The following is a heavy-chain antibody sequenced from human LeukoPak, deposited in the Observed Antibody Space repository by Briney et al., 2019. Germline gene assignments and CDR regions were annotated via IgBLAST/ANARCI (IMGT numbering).Heavy chain of an antibody. J-gene: IGHJ5*02. CDR2: IYCSGST. D-gene: IGHD6-19*01. CDR3: ARAVPAYSSGWYVGWFDP. CDR1: GGSISSYY. Sequence: PSETLSLTCTVSGGSISSYYWSWIRQPPGKGLEWIGYIYCSGSTNYNPSLKSRVTISVVTSKNQFSLKPSSVTAADTAVYYCARAVPAYSSGWYVGWFDPWGQGTLVTVSS. V-gene: IGHV4-59*01.